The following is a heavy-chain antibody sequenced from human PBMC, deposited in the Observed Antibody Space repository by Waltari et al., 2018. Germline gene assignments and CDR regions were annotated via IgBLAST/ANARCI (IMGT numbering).Heavy chain of an antibody. D-gene: IGHD3-10*01. CDR3: AKGFVATRWFDP. CDR1: GRYFSGSY. Sequence: QVQLQQWGAGLLKPSETLSLTCAVYGRYFSGSYSSWIRQTPGKGLEWIGEINHSGSTNYNPSLKSRVTISVDTSKNQFSLKLSSVTAADTAVYYCAKGFVATRWFDPWGQGTLVTVSS. J-gene: IGHJ5*02. V-gene: IGHV4-34*01. CDR2: INHSGST.